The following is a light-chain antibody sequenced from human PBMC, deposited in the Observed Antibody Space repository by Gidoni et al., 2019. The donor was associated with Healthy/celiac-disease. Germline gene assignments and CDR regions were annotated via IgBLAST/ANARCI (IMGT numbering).Light chain of an antibody. Sequence: EIVMPQSPATLSVSPGERATLSCRASQSFSINLAWYQQKPGQAPRLLIYGASTRATGIPARFSGSGSGREFTLTISSLQSEDFAVYYWQQYNKWTRWTFGQGTKVEIK. V-gene: IGKV3-15*01. CDR3: QQYNKWTRWT. CDR2: GAS. CDR1: QSFSIN. J-gene: IGKJ1*01.